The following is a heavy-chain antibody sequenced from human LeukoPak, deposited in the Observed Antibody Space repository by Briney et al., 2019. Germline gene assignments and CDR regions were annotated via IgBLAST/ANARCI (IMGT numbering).Heavy chain of an antibody. CDR2: ISYDGSNK. CDR1: GFTFSSYA. Sequence: GGSLRLSCAASGFTFSSYAMHWVRQAPGKGLEWVAVISYDGSNKYYADSVKGRFTISRDNSKNTLYLQMNSLRAEDTAVYYCARDLYNDYDAFDIWGQGTMVTVSS. D-gene: IGHD3-16*01. J-gene: IGHJ3*02. CDR3: ARDLYNDYDAFDI. V-gene: IGHV3-30*04.